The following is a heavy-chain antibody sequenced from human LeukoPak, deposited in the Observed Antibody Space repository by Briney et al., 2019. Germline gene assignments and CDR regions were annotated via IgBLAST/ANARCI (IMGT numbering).Heavy chain of an antibody. CDR1: GYTLTELS. Sequence: GASVKVSCKVSGYTLTELSMHWVRQAPGKGLEWMGGFDPEDGETIYAQKFQGRVTMTEDTSTDTAYMELSSLRSEDTAVYYCATDLGQTGNYGFDYWGQGTLVTVSS. V-gene: IGHV1-24*01. CDR3: ATDLGQTGNYGFDY. D-gene: IGHD3-9*01. J-gene: IGHJ4*02. CDR2: FDPEDGET.